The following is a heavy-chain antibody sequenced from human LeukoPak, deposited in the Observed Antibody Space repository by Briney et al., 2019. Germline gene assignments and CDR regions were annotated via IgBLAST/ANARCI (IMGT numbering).Heavy chain of an antibody. J-gene: IGHJ4*02. CDR3: ARDALVVVGENWYYFDY. CDR2: IYSGGST. V-gene: IGHV3-53*01. Sequence: GGSLRLSCAASGFTVSSNYMSWVRQAPGKGLEWVSVIYSGGSTYYADSVKGRFTISRDNSKNTLYLQMNSLRAEDTAVYYCARDALVVVGENWYYFDYWGQGTLVTVSS. D-gene: IGHD2-15*01. CDR1: GFTVSSNY.